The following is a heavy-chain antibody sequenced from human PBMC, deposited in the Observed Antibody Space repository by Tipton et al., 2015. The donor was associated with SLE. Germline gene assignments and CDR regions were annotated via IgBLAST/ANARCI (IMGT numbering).Heavy chain of an antibody. D-gene: IGHD2-2*01. V-gene: IGHV3-23*01. CDR2: ISGSGGST. J-gene: IGHJ2*01. Sequence: SLRLSCAASGFTFSSYAMHWVRQAPGKGLEWVSAISGSGGSTYYADSVKGRFTISRDNSKNTLYLQMNSLRAEDTAVYYCANVRGYCSSTSCYDWYFDLWGRGTLVTVSS. CDR3: ANVRGYCSSTSCYDWYFDL. CDR1: GFTFSSYA.